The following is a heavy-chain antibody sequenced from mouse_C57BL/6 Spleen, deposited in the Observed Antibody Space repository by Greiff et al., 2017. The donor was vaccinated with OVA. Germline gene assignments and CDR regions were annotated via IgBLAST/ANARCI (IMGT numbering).Heavy chain of an antibody. CDR2: IYPGSGST. CDR1: GYTFTSYW. D-gene: IGHD2-2*01. CDR3: ARAPDGYDGYFDV. J-gene: IGHJ1*03. Sequence: VQLQQPGAELVKPGASVKMSCKASGYTFTSYWITWVKQRPGQGLEWIGDIYPGSGSTNYNEKFKSKATLTVDTSSSTAYMQLSSLTSEDSAVYYCARAPDGYDGYFDVWGTGTTVTVSS. V-gene: IGHV1-55*01.